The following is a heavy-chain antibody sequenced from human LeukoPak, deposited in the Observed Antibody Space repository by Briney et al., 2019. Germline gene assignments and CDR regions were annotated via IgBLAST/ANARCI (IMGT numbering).Heavy chain of an antibody. CDR3: TKRIDGAGSYYIDF. J-gene: IGHJ4*02. CDR2: IGGTDGTT. CDR1: GFTFRNYV. V-gene: IGHV3-23*01. D-gene: IGHD3-10*01. Sequence: GGSLRLSCAASGFTFRNYVMNWVRQAPGMGLEWVSAIGGTDGTTFYAAFVKGRFTISRDNSRNTLYLQMNSLRAEDTAVYYCTKRIDGAGSYYIDFWGQGTVVTVSS.